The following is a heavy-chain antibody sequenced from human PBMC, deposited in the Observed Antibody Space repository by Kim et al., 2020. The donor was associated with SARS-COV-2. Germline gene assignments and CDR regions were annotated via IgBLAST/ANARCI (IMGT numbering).Heavy chain of an antibody. V-gene: IGHV1-8*01. CDR2: MNPNSGNT. Sequence: ASVKVSCKASGYTFTSYDINWVRQATGQGLEWMGWMNPNSGNTGYAQKFQGRVTMTRNTSISTAYMELSSLRSEDTAVYYCAKLSTAARPLDYWGQGTLVTVSS. CDR3: AKLSTAARPLDY. J-gene: IGHJ4*02. D-gene: IGHD6-6*01. CDR1: GYTFTSYD.